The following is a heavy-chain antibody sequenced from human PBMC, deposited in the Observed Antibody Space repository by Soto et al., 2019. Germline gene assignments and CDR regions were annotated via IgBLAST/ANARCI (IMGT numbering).Heavy chain of an antibody. Sequence: EVQLVEFGGDLVQPGRSLRLSCIGSGFTFGDHAMSWFRQAPGKGLEWVGFIRSKAYGGTTEYAASVKGRFTISRDDSNSIAYLQMNSLKTEDTAVYYCQYQLLTYYYGMDVWGQGTTVTVSS. V-gene: IGHV3-49*03. D-gene: IGHD2-2*01. CDR1: GFTFGDHA. CDR3: QYQLLTYYYGMDV. CDR2: IRSKAYGGTT. J-gene: IGHJ6*02.